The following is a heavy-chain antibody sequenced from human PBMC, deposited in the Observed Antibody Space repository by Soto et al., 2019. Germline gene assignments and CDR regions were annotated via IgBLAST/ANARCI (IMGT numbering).Heavy chain of an antibody. CDR3: ARIIAAAGGRRYFDL. CDR2: INSSSSYT. D-gene: IGHD6-13*01. V-gene: IGHV3-11*05. CDR1: GFTFSDDY. Sequence: QVQLVESGGGLVKPGGSLRLSCAASGFTFSDDYMSWIRQAPGKGLEWVSYINSSSSYTNYADSMKGRFNISRDNAKNSLYLQVNSLRAEDTAVYYCARIIAAAGGRRYFDLWGRGTLFTVSS. J-gene: IGHJ2*01.